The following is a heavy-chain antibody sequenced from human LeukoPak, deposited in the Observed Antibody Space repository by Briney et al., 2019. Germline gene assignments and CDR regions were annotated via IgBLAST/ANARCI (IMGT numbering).Heavy chain of an antibody. D-gene: IGHD3-9*01. CDR1: GYTFTSYA. J-gene: IGHJ5*02. Sequence: AASVKVSCKASGYTFTSYAMNWVRQAPGQGLEWMGWINTNTGNPTYAQGFTGRFVFSLDTSVSTAYLRISSLKAEDTAVYYCARAAYYDILTGLTGNWFDPWGQGTLVTVSS. CDR2: INTNTGNP. CDR3: ARAAYYDILTGLTGNWFDP. V-gene: IGHV7-4-1*02.